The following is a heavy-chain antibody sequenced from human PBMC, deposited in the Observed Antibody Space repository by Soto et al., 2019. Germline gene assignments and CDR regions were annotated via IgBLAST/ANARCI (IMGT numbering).Heavy chain of an antibody. Sequence: PSETLSLTCAVYGRSFSGYYWSWIRQPPGKGLEWIGEINHSGSTNYNPSLKSRVTISVDTSKNQFSLKLSSVTAADTAVYYCASDSGYSSGWYRVSFDYWGQGNLVTVSS. J-gene: IGHJ4*02. CDR1: GRSFSGYY. D-gene: IGHD6-19*01. CDR3: ASDSGYSSGWYRVSFDY. V-gene: IGHV4-34*01. CDR2: INHSGST.